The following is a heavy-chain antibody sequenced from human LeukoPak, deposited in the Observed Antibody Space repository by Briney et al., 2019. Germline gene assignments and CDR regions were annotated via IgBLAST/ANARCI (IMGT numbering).Heavy chain of an antibody. V-gene: IGHV1-18*01. Sequence: ASVKVSCKASGYTFNTYGITWVRQAPGQGLEWMGWISAYNGNTNYAQKLQGRVTMTTDTSTSTAYMELRSLRSDDTAVYYRARDKVKWEPNAFDIWGQGTMVIVSS. CDR1: GYTFNTYG. CDR3: ARDKVKWEPNAFDI. D-gene: IGHD1-26*01. J-gene: IGHJ3*02. CDR2: ISAYNGNT.